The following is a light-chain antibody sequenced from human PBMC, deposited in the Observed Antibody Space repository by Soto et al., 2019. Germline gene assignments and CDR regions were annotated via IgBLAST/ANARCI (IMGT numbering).Light chain of an antibody. V-gene: IGKV3-20*01. CDR2: GAS. Sequence: EIVLTQSPGTLSLSPGERASLXWRASQSVSSSYLAWYQQKPGQAPRLLIYGASSRATGIPDRFSGSGSGTDFTLTISRLEPEDFAVYYCQQYGSSPPWAFGQGTKVDI. CDR1: QSVSSSY. J-gene: IGKJ1*01. CDR3: QQYGSSPPWA.